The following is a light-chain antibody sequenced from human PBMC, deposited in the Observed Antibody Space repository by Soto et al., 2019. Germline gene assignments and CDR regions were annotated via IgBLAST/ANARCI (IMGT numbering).Light chain of an antibody. V-gene: IGKV3-11*01. J-gene: IGKJ4*01. CDR3: QQRDSWPIT. Sequence: EIVLTQSPATLSLSPGERATLYCGASQSVSTYLAWYQHKPGQAPRLLIYDASNRASGIPARFSGSGSGTEFTLTISSLEPEDFAVYYCQQRDSWPITFGGGTKVEIK. CDR1: QSVSTY. CDR2: DAS.